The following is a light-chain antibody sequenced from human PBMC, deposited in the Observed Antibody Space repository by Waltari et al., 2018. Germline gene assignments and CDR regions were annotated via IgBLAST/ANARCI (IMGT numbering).Light chain of an antibody. Sequence: DIQLTQSPPFLSASIGDRVTITCRAWHGINNYIAWYQQKPGSAPNLLIYDASILQSGVPSRFSGGGYGTEFTLTISSLQPEDLGTYYCLLLNRYEFTFGPGTKVDL. CDR1: HGINNY. CDR2: DAS. J-gene: IGKJ3*01. CDR3: LLLNRYEFT. V-gene: IGKV1-9*01.